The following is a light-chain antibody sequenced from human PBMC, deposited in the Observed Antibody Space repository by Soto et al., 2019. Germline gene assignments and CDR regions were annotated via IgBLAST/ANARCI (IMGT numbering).Light chain of an antibody. V-gene: IGKV1-8*01. CDR3: QQYYSYPVLT. CDR2: AAS. CDR1: QGISSY. Sequence: AIRMTQSPSSFSASTGDRVTITCRASQGISSYLAWYQQKPGKAPKLLIYAASTLQNGVPSRFSGSGSGTDFTLTISCLQSEDFATYYCQQYYSYPVLTFGGGTKVEIK. J-gene: IGKJ4*01.